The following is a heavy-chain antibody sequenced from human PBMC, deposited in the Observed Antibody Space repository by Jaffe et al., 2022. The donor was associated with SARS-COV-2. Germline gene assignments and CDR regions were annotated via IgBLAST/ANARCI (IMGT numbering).Heavy chain of an antibody. V-gene: IGHV3-53*01. D-gene: IGHD5-18*01. Sequence: EVQLVESGGGLIQPGGSLRLSCAASKFTVSSNYMSWVRQAPGKGLDWVSVIYSDGRTYYADSVEGRFTISRDTSKNTVLLQMNSLRAEDTAVYYCARENVETTMVWYFDYWGQGTLVTVSS. CDR2: IYSDGRT. CDR3: ARENVETTMVWYFDY. CDR1: KFTVSSNY. J-gene: IGHJ4*02.